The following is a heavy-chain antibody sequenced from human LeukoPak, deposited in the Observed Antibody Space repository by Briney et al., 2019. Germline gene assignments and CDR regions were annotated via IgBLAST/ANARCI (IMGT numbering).Heavy chain of an antibody. Sequence: GASVKVSCKASGFTFTSSAMQWVRQARGQRLEWIGWIVVGSGNTNYAQKFQERVTITRDMSTSTAYMELSSLRSEDTAVYYCARGIAYSSSSARGYNYYFYGMAVWGQGTTVTVSS. CDR3: ARGIAYSSSSARGYNYYFYGMAV. V-gene: IGHV1-58*02. CDR2: IVVGSGNT. J-gene: IGHJ6*02. D-gene: IGHD6-6*01. CDR1: GFTFTSSA.